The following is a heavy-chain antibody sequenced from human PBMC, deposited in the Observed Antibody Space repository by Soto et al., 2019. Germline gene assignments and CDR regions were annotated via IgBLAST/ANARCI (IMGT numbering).Heavy chain of an antibody. D-gene: IGHD3-16*02. J-gene: IGHJ4*02. Sequence: GRSRRLSCAASGFNFGSYDMHWVRQAPGKGLEWVAVISYDGGNKYYAESVKGRLTISRDNSKNTLYVQMNSVRAEDTAVYYCAKDYRGYFDYWGQGTLVTVS. CDR3: AKDYRGYFDY. V-gene: IGHV3-30*18. CDR1: GFNFGSYD. CDR2: ISYDGGNK.